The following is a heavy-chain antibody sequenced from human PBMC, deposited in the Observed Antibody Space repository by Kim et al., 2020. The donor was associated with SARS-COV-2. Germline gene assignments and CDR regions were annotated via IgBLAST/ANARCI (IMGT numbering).Heavy chain of an antibody. Sequence: GGSLRLSCAASGFTFSSYWMHWVRQAPGKGLVWVSRINSDGSSTSYADSVKGRFPISRDNAKNTLYLQMNSLRAEDTAVYYCARAPYSSGWYVIPGNYYYGMDVWGQGTTVTVSS. V-gene: IGHV3-74*01. CDR3: ARAPYSSGWYVIPGNYYYGMDV. D-gene: IGHD6-19*01. CDR1: GFTFSSYW. J-gene: IGHJ6*02. CDR2: INSDGSST.